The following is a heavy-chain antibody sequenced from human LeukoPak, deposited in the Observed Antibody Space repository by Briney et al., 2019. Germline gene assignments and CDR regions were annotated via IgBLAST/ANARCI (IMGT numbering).Heavy chain of an antibody. CDR1: GFTFSNYL. CDR3: ARDNYYYGSGGKTEYYYYGMDV. J-gene: IGHJ6*02. CDR2: ISTDGSFT. V-gene: IGHV3-74*01. Sequence: GGSLRLSCAASGFTFSNYLMHWVRQTPGKGLVWISRISTDGSFTNYADSVKGRFTISRDNAKNSLYLQMNSLRAEDTAVYYCARDNYYYGSGGKTEYYYYGMDVWGQGTTVTVSS. D-gene: IGHD3-10*01.